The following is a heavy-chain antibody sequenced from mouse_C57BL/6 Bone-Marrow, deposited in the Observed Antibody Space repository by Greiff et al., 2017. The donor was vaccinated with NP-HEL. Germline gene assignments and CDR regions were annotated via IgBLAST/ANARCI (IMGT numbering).Heavy chain of an antibody. D-gene: IGHD1-1*01. CDR1: GFTFSSYA. V-gene: IGHV5-4*03. CDR3: ARAGIYYYGSSYDAMDY. Sequence: DVKLVESGGGLVKPGGSLKLSCAASGFTFSSYAMSWVRQTPEKRLEWVATISDGGSYTYYPDNVKGRFPISRDNAKNNLYLQMSHLKSEDTAMYYCARAGIYYYGSSYDAMDYWGQGTSVTVSS. J-gene: IGHJ4*01. CDR2: ISDGGSYT.